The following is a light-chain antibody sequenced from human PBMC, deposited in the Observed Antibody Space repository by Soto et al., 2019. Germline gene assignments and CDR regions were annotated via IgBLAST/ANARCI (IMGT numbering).Light chain of an antibody. V-gene: IGKV3-20*01. J-gene: IGKJ2*01. Sequence: EVVLTQSPGTLSLSPGERATLSCRASQSVSNNYFAWYQQKPGQAPRLLIFGSSDRATGIPDRFSGSESGTDFTLTISRREPGDCAVDYCQQYGSSPPYTVGQGTKLEIK. CDR2: GSS. CDR3: QQYGSSPPYT. CDR1: QSVSNNY.